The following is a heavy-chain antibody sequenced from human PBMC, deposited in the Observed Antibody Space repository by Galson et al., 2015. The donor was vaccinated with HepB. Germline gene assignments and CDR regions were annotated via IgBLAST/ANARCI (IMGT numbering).Heavy chain of an antibody. CDR3: AKDGRFKVVPAAIRYYYYYGMDV. V-gene: IGHV3-30*18. D-gene: IGHD2-2*01. J-gene: IGHJ6*02. CDR1: GFTFSSYG. Sequence: SLRLSCAASGFTFSSYGMHWVRQAPGKGLEWVAVISYDGSNKYYADSVKGRFTISRDNSKNTLYLQMNSLRAEDTAVYYCAKDGRFKVVPAAIRYYYYYGMDVWGQGTTVTVSS. CDR2: ISYDGSNK.